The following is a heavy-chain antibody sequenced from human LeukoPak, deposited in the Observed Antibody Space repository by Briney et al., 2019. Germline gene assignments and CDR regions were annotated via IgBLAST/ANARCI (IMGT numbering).Heavy chain of an antibody. D-gene: IGHD3-10*01. Sequence: SETLSLTCAVYGGSFSGYYWSWIRQPPGKGLEWIGEINHSGSTNYNPSPTSRVTIPVDPSKTQFSLKLSSVTAADTAVYYCARWAYSQYYGSGSFDYWGQGTLVTVSS. J-gene: IGHJ4*02. CDR1: GGSFSGYY. CDR3: ARWAYSQYYGSGSFDY. V-gene: IGHV4-34*01. CDR2: INHSGST.